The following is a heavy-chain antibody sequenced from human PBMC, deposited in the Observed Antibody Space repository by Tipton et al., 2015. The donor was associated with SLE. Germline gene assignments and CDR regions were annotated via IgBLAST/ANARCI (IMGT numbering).Heavy chain of an antibody. CDR2: IYYSGST. V-gene: IGHV4-61*02. D-gene: IGHD1-26*01. CDR1: GGSISSGSYY. J-gene: IGHJ3*02. CDR3: ARTIYGSATNAFDI. Sequence: TLSLTCTVSGGSISSGSYYWSWIRQPAGKGLEWIGRIYYSGSTYYNPSLKSRVTISVDTSKNQFSLKLSSVTAADTAVYYCARTIYGSATNAFDIWGQGTMVTVSS.